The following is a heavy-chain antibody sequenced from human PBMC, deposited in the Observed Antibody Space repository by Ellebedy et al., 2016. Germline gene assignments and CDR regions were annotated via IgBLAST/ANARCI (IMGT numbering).Heavy chain of an antibody. J-gene: IGHJ4*02. V-gene: IGHV3-23*01. CDR3: AKGGEMAILWDGFDY. Sequence: GGSLRLSXAASGFTFSSCAMSWVRQAPGKGLEWVPAISGSGGSTYYPDSVKGRFTISRDNSKNTLYLQMNSLRAEDTAVYYCAKGGEMAILWDGFDYWGQGTLVTVSS. CDR2: ISGSGGST. CDR1: GFTFSSCA. D-gene: IGHD5-24*01.